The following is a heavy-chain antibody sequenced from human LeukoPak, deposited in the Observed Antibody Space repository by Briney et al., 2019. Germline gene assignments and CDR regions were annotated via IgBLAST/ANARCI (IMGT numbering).Heavy chain of an antibody. D-gene: IGHD1-26*01. CDR2: INPKSGGT. CDR3: ARDSGLGPTWHPFDH. V-gene: IGHV1-2*02. CDR1: GYNFTDYY. Sequence: ASVKVSCKASGYNFTDYYIHWVRQTPGQGLEWMGWINPKSGGTNYAQKFRGRVTMTRDTSISTAYMELSGLRSDDTAVYYCARDSGLGPTWHPFDHWGQGTPVTVSS. J-gene: IGHJ4*02.